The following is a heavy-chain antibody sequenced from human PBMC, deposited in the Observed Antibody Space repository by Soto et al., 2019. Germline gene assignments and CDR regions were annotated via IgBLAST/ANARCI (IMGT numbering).Heavy chain of an antibody. V-gene: IGHV3-21*01. CDR3: ARDRIRDIVVGPAAIPSYYGMDV. CDR1: GFTFSSYS. Sequence: EVQLVESGGGLVKPGGSLRLSCAASGFTFSSYSMNWVRQAPGKGLEWVSSISSSSSYIYYADSVKGRFTISRDNAKNSLYLQMNSLRAEDTAVDYCARDRIRDIVVGPAAIPSYYGMDVWGQGNPVTVSS. D-gene: IGHD2-2*01. CDR2: ISSSSSYI. J-gene: IGHJ6*02.